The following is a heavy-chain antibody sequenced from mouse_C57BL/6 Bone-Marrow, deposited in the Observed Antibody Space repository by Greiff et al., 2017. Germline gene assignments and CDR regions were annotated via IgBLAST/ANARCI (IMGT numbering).Heavy chain of an antibody. CDR1: GYTFTSYW. Sequence: EVKLVESGTVLARPGASVKMSCKTSGYTFTSYWMHWVKQRPGQGLEWIGAIYPGNSDTSYNQKFKGKAKLTAVTSASTAYMALSSLTNEDSAVYYCTYDGYYAGAMDYWGQGTSVTVSS. CDR2: IYPGNSDT. V-gene: IGHV1-5*01. CDR3: TYDGYYAGAMDY. D-gene: IGHD2-3*01. J-gene: IGHJ4*01.